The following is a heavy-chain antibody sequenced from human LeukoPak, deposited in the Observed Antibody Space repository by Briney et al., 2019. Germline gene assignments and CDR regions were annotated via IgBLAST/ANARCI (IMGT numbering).Heavy chain of an antibody. CDR3: ATGGCSSTSCYRRYYYYMDV. J-gene: IGHJ6*03. V-gene: IGHV4-34*01. D-gene: IGHD2-2*01. CDR2: INHSGST. Sequence: PSETLSLTCAVYGGSFSGYYWSWIRQPPGKGLEWIGEINHSGSTNYNSSLKSRVTISVDTSKNQFSLKLSSVTAADTAVYYCATGGCSSTSCYRRYYYYMDVWGKGTTVTVSS. CDR1: GGSFSGYY.